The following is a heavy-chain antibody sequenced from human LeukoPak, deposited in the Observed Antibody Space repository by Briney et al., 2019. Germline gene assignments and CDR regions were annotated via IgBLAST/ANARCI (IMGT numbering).Heavy chain of an antibody. CDR3: AKDVPGHGASDI. J-gene: IGHJ3*02. Sequence: GGSLRLSCAASRFTLSSSGMHWVRQAPGKGLEWVAFQWYDVSTKYYADSVKGRFTISRDNSKNTLYLQMNSLRVEDTAVYYCAKDVPGHGASDIWGQGTMVTVSS. V-gene: IGHV3-30*02. D-gene: IGHD3-10*02. CDR1: RFTLSSSG. CDR2: QWYDVSTK.